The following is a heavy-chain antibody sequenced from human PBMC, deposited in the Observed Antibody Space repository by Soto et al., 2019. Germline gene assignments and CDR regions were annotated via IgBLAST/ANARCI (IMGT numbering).Heavy chain of an antibody. Sequence: ASVKVSCKASGYTFTGYYMHWVRQAPGQGLEWMGWINPNSGGTNYAQKFQGRVTMTRDTSISTAYMELSRLRSDDTAVYYCARVGRGAVAGTRENWFDSWGQGTLVTVSS. J-gene: IGHJ5*01. CDR3: ARVGRGAVAGTRENWFDS. V-gene: IGHV1-2*02. CDR1: GYTFTGYY. D-gene: IGHD6-19*01. CDR2: INPNSGGT.